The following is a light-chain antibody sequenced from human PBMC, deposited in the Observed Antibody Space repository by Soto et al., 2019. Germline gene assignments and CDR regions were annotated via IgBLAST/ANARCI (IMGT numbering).Light chain of an antibody. Sequence: EIVMTQSPATLSVSPGKRATLSCRASQSVSSNLAWYQPKPGKAPRLLIYGASNRATGIPDRLSGSGSGTDFTLPIRRLEPEDFAVYYCQQYGSSGTFGQGTKVDI. CDR3: QQYGSSGT. CDR2: GAS. J-gene: IGKJ1*01. CDR1: QSVSSN. V-gene: IGKV3-20*01.